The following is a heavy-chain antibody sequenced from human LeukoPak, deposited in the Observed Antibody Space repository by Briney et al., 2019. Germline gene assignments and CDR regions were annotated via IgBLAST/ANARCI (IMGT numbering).Heavy chain of an antibody. D-gene: IGHD3-22*01. J-gene: IGHJ5*02. CDR2: IYHSGST. Sequence: SETLSLTCTVSGYSISSGYYWGWIRQPPGKGLEWIGSIYHSGSTYYNPSLKSRVTISVDTSKNQFSLKLSSVTAADTAVYYCARFLRGITMIVVVIGWFDPWGQGTLVTVSS. V-gene: IGHV4-38-2*02. CDR3: ARFLRGITMIVVVIGWFDP. CDR1: GYSISSGYY.